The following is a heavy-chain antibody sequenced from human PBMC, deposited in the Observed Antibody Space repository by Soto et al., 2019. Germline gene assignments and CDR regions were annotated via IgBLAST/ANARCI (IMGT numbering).Heavy chain of an antibody. J-gene: IGHJ4*02. D-gene: IGHD6-19*01. V-gene: IGHV1-18*01. CDR2: ISAYNGNT. CDR3: ARVSQYSSGWYGRDYFDY. Sequence: ASLKVSCKASGYTFTSYGISWVRQAPGQGLEWMGWISAYNGNTNYAQKLQGRVTMTTDTSTSTAYMELRSLRSDDTAVYYCARVSQYSSGWYGRDYFDYWGQGTLVTVSS. CDR1: GYTFTSYG.